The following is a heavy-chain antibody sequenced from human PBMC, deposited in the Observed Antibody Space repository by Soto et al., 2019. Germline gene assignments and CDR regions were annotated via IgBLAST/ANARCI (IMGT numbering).Heavy chain of an antibody. CDR1: GFTFSDHY. Sequence: EVQLVESGGGLVQPGGSLRLSCAASGFTFSDHYMDWVRQAPGKGLEWVGRTRNKANSYTTEYAASVKGRFTISTDDSKNSLYLQKNSLTTDDTAVYYCASVPLYTNGWSPVDYWGQGTLVTVSS. CDR3: ASVPLYTNGWSPVDY. CDR2: TRNKANSYTT. V-gene: IGHV3-72*01. J-gene: IGHJ4*02. D-gene: IGHD6-19*01.